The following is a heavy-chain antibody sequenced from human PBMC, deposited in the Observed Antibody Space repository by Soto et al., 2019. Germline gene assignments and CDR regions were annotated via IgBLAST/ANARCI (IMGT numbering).Heavy chain of an antibody. CDR3: ARCYCSGGSCAQV. CDR1: GGSISSYY. Sequence: SETLSLTCTVSGGSISSYYWSWIRQPPGKGLEWIGYIYYSGSTNYNPSRKSRVTLAIDTSKNQFSLKLSSVTAAATDLYYCARCYCSGGSCAQVWGQGTLVTVSS. V-gene: IGHV4-59*01. D-gene: IGHD2-15*01. J-gene: IGHJ4*02. CDR2: IYYSGST.